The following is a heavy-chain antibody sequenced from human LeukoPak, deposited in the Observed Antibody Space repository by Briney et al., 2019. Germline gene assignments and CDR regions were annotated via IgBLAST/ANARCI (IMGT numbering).Heavy chain of an antibody. D-gene: IGHD3-22*01. Sequence: GGSLRLSCTASGFTFGDYAMSWFRQAPGKGLEWVGFIRSKAYGGTTEYAASVKGRFTILRDDSKSIAYLQMNSLKTEDTAVYYCTRGYYYDSSGYLNYYGMDVWGQGTTVTVSS. J-gene: IGHJ6*02. CDR3: TRGYYYDSSGYLNYYGMDV. CDR2: IRSKAYGGTT. V-gene: IGHV3-49*03. CDR1: GFTFGDYA.